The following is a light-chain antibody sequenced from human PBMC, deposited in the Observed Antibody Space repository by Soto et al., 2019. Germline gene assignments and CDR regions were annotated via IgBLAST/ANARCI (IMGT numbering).Light chain of an antibody. J-gene: IGLJ1*01. Sequence: VLTQPASVSGSPGQSITISCTGTSSDFDIYKYVSWYQQHPGKAPKLMIYQVTNRPSGVSNRFSGSTSGNTASLTISGLQAEDEADYYCCSYTSSINYVFGTGTKVTVL. CDR2: QVT. CDR1: SSDFDIYKY. V-gene: IGLV2-14*01. CDR3: CSYTSSINYV.